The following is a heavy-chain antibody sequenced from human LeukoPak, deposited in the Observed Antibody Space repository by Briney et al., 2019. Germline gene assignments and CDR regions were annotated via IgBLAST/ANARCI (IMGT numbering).Heavy chain of an antibody. CDR1: GFTFVNYG. CDR3: ARDPLDISRWANAFDI. V-gene: IGHV3-30*03. D-gene: IGHD2-2*03. CDR2: ISYNGIKK. J-gene: IGHJ3*02. Sequence: GGSLRLSCAASGFTFVNYGFHWVRQAPGKALEWVAFISYNGIKKYADSVKGRFTISRDNSKNTLYLQMNGLRPEDTAVYYCARDPLDISRWANAFDIWGQGTMVTVSS.